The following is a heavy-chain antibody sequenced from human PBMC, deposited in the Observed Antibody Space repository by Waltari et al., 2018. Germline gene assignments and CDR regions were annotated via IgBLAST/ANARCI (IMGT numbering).Heavy chain of an antibody. J-gene: IGHJ3*01. D-gene: IGHD3-16*01. CDR1: GGSITNNRNH. CDR2: ISYTGAT. CDR3: ATYVGASIGTAAFDV. Sequence: QLHLQESGPGLVKPSETLSLTCSVSGGSITNNRNHWAWIRQPPGKGLEWTATISYTGATYNNPSLKSRVTISGDTSKNQFSLKLNSVTAADTAVYYCATYVGASIGTAAFDVWGQGTMVTVSS. V-gene: IGHV4-39*01.